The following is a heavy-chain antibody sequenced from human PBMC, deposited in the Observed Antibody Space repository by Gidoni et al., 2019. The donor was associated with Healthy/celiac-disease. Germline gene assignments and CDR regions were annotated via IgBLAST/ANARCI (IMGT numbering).Heavy chain of an antibody. J-gene: IGHJ4*02. CDR1: GFPFDDYA. CDR3: AKGPKGGSSGWYDY. V-gene: IGHV3-9*01. Sequence: EVQLVESGGGLVQPGRSLRLSCAASGFPFDDYAMHWFRQAPGKGLEWVSGISWNSGSIGYADSVKGRFTISRDNAKNSLYLQMNSLRAEDTALYYCAKGPKGGSSGWYDYWGQGTLVTVSS. D-gene: IGHD6-19*01. CDR2: ISWNSGSI.